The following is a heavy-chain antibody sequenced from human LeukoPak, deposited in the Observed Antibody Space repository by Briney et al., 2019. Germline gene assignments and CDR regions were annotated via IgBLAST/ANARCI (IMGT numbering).Heavy chain of an antibody. D-gene: IGHD6-19*01. CDR2: ISSNGGST. Sequence: GGSLRLSCSASGFTFSSYAMHWVRQAPGKGLEYVSAISSNGGSTYYADSVKGRFTISRDNSKNTLYLQMSSLRAEDTAVYYCVKGKTGYSSGRYGMDVWGKGTTVTVSS. J-gene: IGHJ6*04. CDR3: VKGKTGYSSGRYGMDV. CDR1: GFTFSSYA. V-gene: IGHV3-64D*06.